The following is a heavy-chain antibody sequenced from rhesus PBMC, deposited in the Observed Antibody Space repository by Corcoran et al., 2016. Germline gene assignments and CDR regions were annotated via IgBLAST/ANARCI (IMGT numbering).Heavy chain of an antibody. V-gene: IGHV3-118*01. D-gene: IGHD3-16*01. J-gene: IGHJ6*01. CDR1: GFTFSSSA. Sequence: EVQLVESGGGLVQPGGSLRLSCAASGFTFSSSAMHWVRRASGKGLEWVGRIRRQSNNYVTGYAGSVKGRLTSSRDDSKNTAYLQMNSLKTEDTAVYYCARGFSGSYPYYYGLDSWGQGVVVTVSS. CDR2: IRRQSNNYVT. CDR3: ARGFSGSYPYYYGLDS.